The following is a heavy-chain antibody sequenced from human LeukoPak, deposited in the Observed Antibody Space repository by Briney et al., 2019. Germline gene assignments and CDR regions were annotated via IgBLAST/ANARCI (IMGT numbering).Heavy chain of an antibody. J-gene: IGHJ4*02. CDR3: ARLIGTTGY. CDR2: INPNSGGT. CDR1: GGSFSNYT. Sequence: ASVKVSYKASGGSFSNYTISWLRQTPGQGLEWMGWINPNSGGTKYAQKFQGRVTMTRDTSISTAYMELIRLRSDDTAVYYCARLIGTTGYWGQGTLVTVSS. D-gene: IGHD1-1*01. V-gene: IGHV1-2*02.